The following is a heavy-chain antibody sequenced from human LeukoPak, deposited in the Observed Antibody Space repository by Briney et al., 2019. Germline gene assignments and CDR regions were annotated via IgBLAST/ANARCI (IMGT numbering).Heavy chain of an antibody. CDR1: GFSFTNYA. CDR3: AKPTAGYTYGPFDN. CDR2: ISRSGDTT. V-gene: IGHV3-23*01. J-gene: IGHJ4*02. Sequence: GGSLRLSCAASGFSFTNYAMSWVRQAPGKGPEWVSAISRSGDTTYYADSVKGRFTISRDNSKNTLYLQINSLSAEDTAVFYCAKPTAGYTYGPFDNWGQGTLVIVSS. D-gene: IGHD5-18*01.